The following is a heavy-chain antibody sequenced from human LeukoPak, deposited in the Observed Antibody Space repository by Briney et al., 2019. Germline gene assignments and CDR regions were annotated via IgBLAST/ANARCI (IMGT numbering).Heavy chain of an antibody. V-gene: IGHV3-7*01. J-gene: IGHJ4*02. D-gene: IGHD4-17*01. CDR2: IKQDGSEK. Sequence: GGSLRLSCAASGFTFSSHWMSWVRQAPGKGLEWVANIKQDGSEKNYVDSVKGRFTISRDNAKDSLYLQMNSLRAEDTAVYYCARVGGSNGDQGGDYWGQGTLVTVSS. CDR1: GFTFSSHW. CDR3: ARVGGSNGDQGGDY.